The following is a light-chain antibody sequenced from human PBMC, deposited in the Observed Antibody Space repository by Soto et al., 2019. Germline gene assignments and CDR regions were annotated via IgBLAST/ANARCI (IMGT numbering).Light chain of an antibody. Sequence: QSVLTQPASVSGSPGQSITISCTGTISDIGGYSFISWYQHHPGKAPKLVIYDVNNRPSGISYRFSGSKSGNTASLTISGLQAEDEADYYCASYTRTTTLVFGGGTQLTVL. CDR2: DVN. CDR1: ISDIGGYSF. V-gene: IGLV2-14*01. J-gene: IGLJ2*01. CDR3: ASYTRTTTLV.